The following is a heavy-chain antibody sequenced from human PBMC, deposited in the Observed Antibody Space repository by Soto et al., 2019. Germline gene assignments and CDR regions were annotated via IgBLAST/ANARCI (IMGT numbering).Heavy chain of an antibody. CDR2: IYYSGST. V-gene: IGHV4-59*01. Sequence: SETLSLTCTVSGGSISSYCWTWIRQPPGRGLEWIACIYYSGSTNYNPSLKSRVTISVDTSKDQFSLKLSSVTAADTAVYYCARNDYSSSYYWFDPWGQGTLVTVSS. J-gene: IGHJ5*02. CDR1: GGSISSYC. CDR3: ARNDYSSSYYWFDP. D-gene: IGHD6-13*01.